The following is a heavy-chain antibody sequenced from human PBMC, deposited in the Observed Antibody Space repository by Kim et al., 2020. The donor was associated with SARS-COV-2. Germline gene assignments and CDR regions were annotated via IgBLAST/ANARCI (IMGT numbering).Heavy chain of an antibody. CDR3: TRIGGDTCYPRYFYY. J-gene: IGHJ6*01. D-gene: IGHD2-21*02. V-gene: IGHV3-49*04. Sequence: GGSLRLSCTASGFTFGDYAMSWVRQAPGKGLEWVAFIRSKAYGGTSEYAASVRCTITISKDDTSLIPYLHMHSLKTADTAFYSCTRIGGDTCYPRYFYY. CDR2: IRSKAYGGTS. CDR1: GFTFGDYA.